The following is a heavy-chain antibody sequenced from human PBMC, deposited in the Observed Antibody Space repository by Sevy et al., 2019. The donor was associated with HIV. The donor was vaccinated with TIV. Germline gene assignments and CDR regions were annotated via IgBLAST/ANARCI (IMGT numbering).Heavy chain of an antibody. J-gene: IGHJ4*02. CDR2: FKRKADGGTL. CDR1: GFTFTDYA. CDR3: TRWKGAHYVFDY. V-gene: IGHV3-49*04. D-gene: IGHD3-16*01. Sequence: GGSLRLSCTASGFTFTDYAMNWVRQSPGKGLEWVAFFKRKADGGTLDHAASVKGRFTISRDDSKTIANLQMNDLKTEDTGVYYCTRWKGAHYVFDYWGQGALVTVSS.